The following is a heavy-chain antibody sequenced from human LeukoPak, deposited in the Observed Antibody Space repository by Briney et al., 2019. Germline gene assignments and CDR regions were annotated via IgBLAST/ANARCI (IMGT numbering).Heavy chain of an antibody. CDR2: MNPNSGNT. J-gene: IGHJ4*02. Sequence: ASVKVSCKASGYTFTSYDINWVRQATGQGLEWMGWMNPNSGNTGYAQKFQGRVTMTRNTSISTAYMELSSLRSEDTAVYYCARGHGVWWLRPRPERFIAYWGQGTLVTVSS. CDR3: ARGHGVWWLRPRPERFIAY. CDR1: GYTFTSYD. D-gene: IGHD5-12*01. V-gene: IGHV1-8*01.